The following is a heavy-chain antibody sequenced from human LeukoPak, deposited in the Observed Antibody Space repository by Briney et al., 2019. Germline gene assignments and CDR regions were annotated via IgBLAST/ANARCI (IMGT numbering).Heavy chain of an antibody. Sequence: GGSLRLSCAASGFTVSSSYMSWVRQAPGKGLEWVSGLIENGATTYYADSVKGRFTISRDNSRNTMYLQMNSLRAEDTAVYYCVKDYRVGSSPAFGDFWGQGTLVTVSS. J-gene: IGHJ4*02. CDR1: GFTVSSSY. D-gene: IGHD1-26*01. V-gene: IGHV3-53*01. CDR3: VKDYRVGSSPAFGDF. CDR2: IENGATT.